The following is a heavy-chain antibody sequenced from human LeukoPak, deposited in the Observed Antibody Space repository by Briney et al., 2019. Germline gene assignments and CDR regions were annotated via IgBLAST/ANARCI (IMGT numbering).Heavy chain of an antibody. CDR1: GGSFSGYY. CDR3: ARVDAYYYMDV. J-gene: IGHJ6*03. V-gene: IGHV4-34*01. Sequence: SETLSLTCAVYGGSFSGYYWSWIRQPPGKGLEWIGEINHSGTTNYNPSLKSRVTISLDTSKNQFSLKLTSVTAADTAVYYCARVDAYYYMDVWGKGTTVTVSS. CDR2: INHSGTT.